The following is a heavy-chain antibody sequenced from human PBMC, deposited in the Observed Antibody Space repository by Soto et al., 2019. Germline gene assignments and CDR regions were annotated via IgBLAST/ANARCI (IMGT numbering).Heavy chain of an antibody. CDR2: IIPIFGTA. CDR1: GGTFSSYA. D-gene: IGHD3-9*01. J-gene: IGHJ5*02. Sequence: SVKVSCKASGGTFSSYAISWVRQAPGQGLEWMGGIIPIFGTANYAQKFQGRVTITADKSTSTAYMELSSLRSEDTAVYYCARVLRGYFDLNWLDPWGQGTLVTVSS. CDR3: ARVLRGYFDLNWLDP. V-gene: IGHV1-69*06.